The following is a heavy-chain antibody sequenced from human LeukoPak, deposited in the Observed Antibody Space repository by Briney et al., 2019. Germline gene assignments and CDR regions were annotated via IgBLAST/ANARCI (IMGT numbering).Heavy chain of an antibody. D-gene: IGHD3-3*02. CDR2: MYYSGSA. CDR1: GVSISRYY. CDR3: ARGGAFRDVVDDDFDF. Sequence: PSETLSLTCTVSGVSISRYYCSWIRQSPGKGLEWIGYMYYSGSASSNPSLESRVTISVDTSKNHLSLRLTSVIAADTAVYYCARGGAFRDVVDDDFDFWGQGTLVTVSS. V-gene: IGHV4-59*08. J-gene: IGHJ4*02.